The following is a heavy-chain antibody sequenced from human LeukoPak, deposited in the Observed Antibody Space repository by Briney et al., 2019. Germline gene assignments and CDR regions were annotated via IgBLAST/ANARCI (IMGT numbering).Heavy chain of an antibody. Sequence: PRRSLRPSSAAHGFTFSTNEMHWVSQAPGKGLGWEVAISSDGSSKYYTNSMKGRLTLARHNSKNPLYLQVNSLRAEDTAVYYCARDRDCSSTTCFNAFDIWGQGTMVTVSS. CDR1: GFTFSTNE. V-gene: IGHV3-30*04. CDR3: ARDRDCSSTTCFNAFDI. J-gene: IGHJ3*02. CDR2: ISSDGSSK. D-gene: IGHD2-2*01.